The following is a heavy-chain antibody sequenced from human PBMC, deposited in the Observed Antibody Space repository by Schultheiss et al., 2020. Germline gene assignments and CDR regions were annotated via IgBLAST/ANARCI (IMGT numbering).Heavy chain of an antibody. J-gene: IGHJ4*02. CDR1: GGTFSSYA. D-gene: IGHD2-21*02. V-gene: IGHV1-69*05. Sequence: SVKVSCKASGGTFSSYAISWVRQAPGQGLEWMGGIIPIFGTANYAQKFQGRVTITRDMSTSTAYMELSSLRAEDTAVYYCAKGGLYCGGDCINIWGQGTLVTVSS. CDR2: IIPIFGTA. CDR3: AKGGLYCGGDCINI.